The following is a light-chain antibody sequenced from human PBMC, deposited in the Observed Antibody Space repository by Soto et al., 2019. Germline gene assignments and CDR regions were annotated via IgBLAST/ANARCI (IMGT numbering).Light chain of an antibody. V-gene: IGKV3-20*01. J-gene: IGKJ5*01. Sequence: KAVTMSAAAVSVYQAERPTLSCKTRQSRGSNFLAWYQHKPGQAPRLLIYASSNRATGIPDRFSGSASGTDFTLTIIRLEPEDFAVYYSQPYGIPPHFGQGTRLEIK. CDR3: QPYGIPPH. CDR1: QSRGSNF. CDR2: ASS.